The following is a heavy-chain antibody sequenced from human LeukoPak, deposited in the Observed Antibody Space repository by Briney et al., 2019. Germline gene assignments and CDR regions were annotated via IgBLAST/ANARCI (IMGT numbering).Heavy chain of an antibody. J-gene: IGHJ4*02. CDR1: GGSISGYY. V-gene: IGHV4-59*08. D-gene: IGHD1-26*01. CDR3: ARQHPRSVVGATHVDY. CDR2: VSYGGSS. Sequence: SETLSLTCNVSGGSISGYYWSWIRQPPGKTLEWVGTVSYGGSSNYNPSLESRVTISVDTSKIHFSLKLSSVTAADTAVYYCARQHPRSVVGATHVDYWGQGTLVTVSS.